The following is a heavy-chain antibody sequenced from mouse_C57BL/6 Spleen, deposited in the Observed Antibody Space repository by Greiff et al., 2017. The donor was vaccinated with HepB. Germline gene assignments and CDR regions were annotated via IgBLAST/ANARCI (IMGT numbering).Heavy chain of an antibody. V-gene: IGHV1-80*01. CDR1: GYAFSSYW. CDR3: ARDYEGAWFAY. D-gene: IGHD2-4*01. J-gene: IGHJ3*01. Sequence: VMLVESGAELVKPGASVKISCKASGYAFSSYWMNWVKQRPGKGLEWIGQIYPGDGDTNYNGKFKGKATLTADKSSSTAYMQLSSLTSEDSAVYFCARDYEGAWFAYWGQGTLVTVSA. CDR2: IYPGDGDT.